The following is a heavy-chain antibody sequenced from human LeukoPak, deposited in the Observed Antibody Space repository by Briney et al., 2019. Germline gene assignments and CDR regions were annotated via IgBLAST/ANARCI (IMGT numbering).Heavy chain of an antibody. CDR1: GYTFTSYD. Sequence: ASVKVSCKASGYTFTSYDINWVRQATGQGLEWMGWMNPYSGNTGYAQKFQGRVTMTRNTSISTAYMELSSLRSEDTAVYYCARVPLVQLPQAIYYYYGMDVWGQGTTVTVSS. CDR3: ARVPLVQLPQAIYYYYGMDV. J-gene: IGHJ6*02. D-gene: IGHD2-2*01. CDR2: MNPYSGNT. V-gene: IGHV1-8*01.